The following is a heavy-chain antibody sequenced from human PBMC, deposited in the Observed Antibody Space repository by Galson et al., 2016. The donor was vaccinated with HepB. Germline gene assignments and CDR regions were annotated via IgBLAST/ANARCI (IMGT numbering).Heavy chain of an antibody. CDR3: AKGSLSVIGTHFDH. CDR2: IISSSSYL. CDR1: GFTFRSSI. D-gene: IGHD6-19*01. Sequence: SLRLSCAASGFTFRSSILSWVRQAPGKGLEWVSSIISSSSYLYYGDSVKGRFTISRDNGKKSVYLQMTSLRAEDTAFYYCAKGSLSVIGTHFDHWGQGTLVTVSS. J-gene: IGHJ4*02. V-gene: IGHV3-21*04.